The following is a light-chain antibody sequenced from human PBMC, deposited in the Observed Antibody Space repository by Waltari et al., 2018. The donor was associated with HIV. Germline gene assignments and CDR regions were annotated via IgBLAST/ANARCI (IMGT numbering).Light chain of an antibody. CDR3: QQYGSSPP. CDR1: QSVSSSH. Sequence: EDVFIHSRGTLSLSLGETATLSWRASQSVSSSHLAWYQQKPGQAPRLLIYGASSRATGNPDWFSGSGSATDFTHTISRLEPEDIAVYYCQQYGSSPPFGGGTKVESK. V-gene: IGKV3-20*01. CDR2: GAS. J-gene: IGKJ4*01.